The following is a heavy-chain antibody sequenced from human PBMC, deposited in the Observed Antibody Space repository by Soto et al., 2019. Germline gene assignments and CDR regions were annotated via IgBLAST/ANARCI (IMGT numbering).Heavy chain of an antibody. J-gene: IGHJ6*03. V-gene: IGHV1-2*04. CDR2: INPNSGGT. CDR1: GYTFTGYY. Sequence: ASVKVSCKASGYTFTGYYMHWVRQAPGQGLEWMGWINPNSGGTNYAQKFQGWVTMTRDTSTSTAYMELRSLRSDDTAVYYCARLKTYYDFWSGYSYYYYMDVWGKGTTVTVSS. D-gene: IGHD3-3*01. CDR3: ARLKTYYDFWSGYSYYYYMDV.